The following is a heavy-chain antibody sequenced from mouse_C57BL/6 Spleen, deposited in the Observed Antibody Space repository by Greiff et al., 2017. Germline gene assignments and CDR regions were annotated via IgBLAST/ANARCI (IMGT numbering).Heavy chain of an antibody. J-gene: IGHJ2*01. Sequence: VKLVESGPELVKPGASVKISCRASGYAFSSSWMNWVKQRPGKGLEWIGRIYPGDGDTNYNGKFKGKATLTADKSSSTAYMQLSSLTSEDSAVYFCARYGGYGSSPLDYWGQGTTLTVSS. CDR3: ARYGGYGSSPLDY. CDR1: GYAFSSSW. D-gene: IGHD1-1*01. CDR2: IYPGDGDT. V-gene: IGHV1-82*01.